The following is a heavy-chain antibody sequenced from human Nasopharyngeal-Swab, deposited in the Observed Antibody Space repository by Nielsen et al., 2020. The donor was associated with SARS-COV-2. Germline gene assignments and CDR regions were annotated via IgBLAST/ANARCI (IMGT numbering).Heavy chain of an antibody. D-gene: IGHD3-22*01. CDR1: GFTFSSYG. Sequence: GESLKISCAASGFTFSSYGMHWVRQAPGKGLEWVAVIWYDGSNKYYADSVKGRFTISRDNSKNTLYLQMNSLRAEDTAVYYCARDFGAYYDGTAKAYWGQGTLVTVSS. CDR3: ARDFGAYYDGTAKAY. CDR2: IWYDGSNK. J-gene: IGHJ4*02. V-gene: IGHV3-33*01.